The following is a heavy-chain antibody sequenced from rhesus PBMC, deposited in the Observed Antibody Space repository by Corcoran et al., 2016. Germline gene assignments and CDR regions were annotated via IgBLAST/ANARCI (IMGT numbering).Heavy chain of an antibody. V-gene: IGHV4-165*01. CDR3: ARVYSNYEADY. Sequence: QVQLQESGPGLVKPSETMSLTCAVPGGSFSGYYWGWIRQPPGKGLEWIGYFGGSSGSPDYNPSLKSRVTVSTDTSKNPFSLKLSSVPAADTAVYYCARVYSNYEADYWGQGVLVTVSS. J-gene: IGHJ4*01. CDR1: GGSFSGYY. D-gene: IGHD4-23*01. CDR2: FGGSSGSP.